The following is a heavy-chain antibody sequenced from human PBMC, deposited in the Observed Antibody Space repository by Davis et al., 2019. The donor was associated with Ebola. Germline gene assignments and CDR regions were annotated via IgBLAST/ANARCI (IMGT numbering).Heavy chain of an antibody. CDR1: GGSFSGYC. D-gene: IGHD3-16*01. Sequence: SETLSLTCAVSGGSFSGYCWSWIRQTPGKGLEWIGEINHSGITNYNPSLQSRVTISLDTSKNQFSLKLKSMTVADTAVYYCARVGAATGGELDYWGQGSLVIVSS. V-gene: IGHV4-34*01. J-gene: IGHJ4*02. CDR3: ARVGAATGGELDY. CDR2: INHSGIT.